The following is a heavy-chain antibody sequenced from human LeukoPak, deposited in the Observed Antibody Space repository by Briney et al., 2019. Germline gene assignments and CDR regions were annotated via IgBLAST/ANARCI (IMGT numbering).Heavy chain of an antibody. CDR3: ARDSGYYYDSSGYPDY. J-gene: IGHJ4*02. D-gene: IGHD3-22*01. V-gene: IGHV3-7*01. Sequence: GGSLRLSCAASGFTFSRSWMSWVRQAPGKGLEWVANIKQNGNERHYVDSAKGRFTISRDNAKNSLYLQMNSLRAEDTAVYYCARDSGYYYDSSGYPDYWGQGTLVTVSS. CDR2: IKQNGNER. CDR1: GFTFSRSW.